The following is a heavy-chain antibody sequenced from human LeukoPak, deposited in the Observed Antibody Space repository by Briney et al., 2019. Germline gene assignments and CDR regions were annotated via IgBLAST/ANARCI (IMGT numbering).Heavy chain of an antibody. V-gene: IGHV3-30-3*01. Sequence: GGSLRLSCAASGFTFSSYAMHWVRQAPGKGLEWVAVISYDGSNKYYADSVKGRFTISRDNSKNTLYLQMNSLRAEDTAVYYCARGWELQTFDYWGQGTLVTVSS. CDR3: ARGWELQTFDY. CDR2: ISYDGSNK. D-gene: IGHD1-26*01. J-gene: IGHJ4*02. CDR1: GFTFSSYA.